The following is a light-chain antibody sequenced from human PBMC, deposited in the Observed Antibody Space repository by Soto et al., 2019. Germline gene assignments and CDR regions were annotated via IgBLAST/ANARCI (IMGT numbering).Light chain of an antibody. J-gene: IGLJ2*01. CDR2: GNS. CDR1: SSNIGAGYD. Sequence: QSVLTQPPSLSGAPGQRVTISCTGSSSNIGAGYDVHWYQQLPGRAPKLLIYGNSNRPSGVPDRLSGSKSGTSASLAITGLQAEDEADYYCQSYDSSLGASVFGGGTKLTVL. V-gene: IGLV1-40*01. CDR3: QSYDSSLGASV.